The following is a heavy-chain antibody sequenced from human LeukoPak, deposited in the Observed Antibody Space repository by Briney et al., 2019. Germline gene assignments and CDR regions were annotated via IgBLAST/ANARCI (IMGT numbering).Heavy chain of an antibody. CDR3: ARDSSSWYGGDFDY. D-gene: IGHD6-13*01. Sequence: GGSLRLSCAASGFTFSSYAMSWVRQAPGKGLEWVSAISGSGGTTYYADSVKGRFTISRDNSKKSLYLQMNSLRAEDTAVYYCARDSSSWYGGDFDYWGQGTLVTVSS. CDR2: ISGSGGTT. J-gene: IGHJ4*02. CDR1: GFTFSSYA. V-gene: IGHV3-23*01.